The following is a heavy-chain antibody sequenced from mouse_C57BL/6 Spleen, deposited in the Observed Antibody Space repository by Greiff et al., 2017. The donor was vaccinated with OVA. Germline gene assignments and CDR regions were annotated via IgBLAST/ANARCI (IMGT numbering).Heavy chain of an antibody. J-gene: IGHJ4*01. V-gene: IGHV5-6*01. CDR2: ISSGGSYT. CDR3: ARPYGSSYAMDY. Sequence: EVKLMESGGDLVKPGGSLKLSCAASGFTFSSYGMSWVRQTPDKRLEWVATISSGGSYTYYPDSVKGRFTISRDNANNTLYLQMSSLKSEDTAMYYCARPYGSSYAMDYWGQGTSVTVSS. CDR1: GFTFSSYG. D-gene: IGHD1-1*01.